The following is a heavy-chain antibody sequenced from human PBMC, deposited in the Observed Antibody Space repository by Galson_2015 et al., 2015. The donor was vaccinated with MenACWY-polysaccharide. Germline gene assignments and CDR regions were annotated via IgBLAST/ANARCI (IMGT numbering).Heavy chain of an antibody. CDR1: GFSLSTTGVG. Sequence: PALVKPTQTLTLTCTFSGFSLSTTGVGVGWIRQPPGKALEWLALIYWDGDKRYSPFLKSRLTITKDTSKNQVVLTMTNMDPVDTATYYCAHRKEGYSDYLDYLDYWGQGTLVTVSS. D-gene: IGHD4-11*01. CDR2: IYWDGDK. CDR3: AHRKEGYSDYLDYLDY. V-gene: IGHV2-5*02. J-gene: IGHJ4*02.